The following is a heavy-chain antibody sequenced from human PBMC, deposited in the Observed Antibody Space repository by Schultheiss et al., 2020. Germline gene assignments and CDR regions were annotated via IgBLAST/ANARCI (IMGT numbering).Heavy chain of an antibody. CDR1: GFTFSRYA. V-gene: IGHV3-23*01. CDR3: AKERDSDSKYGMDV. J-gene: IGHJ6*02. CDR2: INHSGGST. Sequence: GESLKISCAASGFTFSRYAMSWVRQAPGKGLEWVSAINHSGGSTFYADSVKGRFTISRDNSKNTLYLQMNSLRAEDTAVFYCAKERDSDSKYGMDVWGQGTTVTVSS. D-gene: IGHD1-26*01.